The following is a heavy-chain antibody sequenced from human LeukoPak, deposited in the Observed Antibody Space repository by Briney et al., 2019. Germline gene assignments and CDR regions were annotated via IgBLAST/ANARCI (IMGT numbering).Heavy chain of an antibody. CDR1: GFTFSSHG. CDR2: ISYDGSNK. CDR3: ARGPDYDILADYFDY. V-gene: IGHV3-30*03. D-gene: IGHD3-9*01. Sequence: GGSLRLSCAASGFTFSSHGMNWVRQAPGKGLEGVAVISYDGSNKFYADSVRGRFTISRDNSKNTLFLQMNSLRPEDTAVYYCARGPDYDILADYFDYWGQGTLVTVSS. J-gene: IGHJ4*02.